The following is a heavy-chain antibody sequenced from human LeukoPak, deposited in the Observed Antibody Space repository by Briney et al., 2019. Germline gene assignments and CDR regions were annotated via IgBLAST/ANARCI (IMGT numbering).Heavy chain of an antibody. CDR2: TGSSDAGT. V-gene: IGHV3-23*01. Sequence: GGSLRLSCAASGFTLSTYAMSWVRQTPGKGLEWVAATGSSDAGTYHADSVRGRFTISRDNSKNTLYLQMNSLRAEDAAVYFCAKAPVTSCRGAYCYPFDSWGQGTLVTVSS. D-gene: IGHD2-21*01. CDR3: AKAPVTSCRGAYCYPFDS. CDR1: GFTLSTYA. J-gene: IGHJ4*02.